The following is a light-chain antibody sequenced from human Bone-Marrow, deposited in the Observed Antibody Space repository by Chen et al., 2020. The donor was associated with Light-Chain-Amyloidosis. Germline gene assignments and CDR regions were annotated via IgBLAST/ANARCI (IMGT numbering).Light chain of an antibody. J-gene: IGLJ3*02. CDR1: SGSIATNY. V-gene: IGLV6-57*01. CDR3: QSYQGSSQGV. CDR2: EDD. Sequence: FMLTQPHSVSESPGKTVIISCTRSSGSIATNYVQWYQQRPGRSPTTVIYEDDQRPSGVPDRFSGSIDRSSNSASLTISGLRTEDEADYYCQSYQGSSQGVFGGGTKLTVL.